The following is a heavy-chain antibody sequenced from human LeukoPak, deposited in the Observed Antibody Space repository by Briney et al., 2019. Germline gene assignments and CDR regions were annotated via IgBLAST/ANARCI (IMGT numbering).Heavy chain of an antibody. CDR2: IIPILGIA. CDR1: GYTFTGYY. J-gene: IGHJ6*02. CDR3: ASQLRFLEWLPYYYYGMDV. Sequence: SVKVSCKASGYTFTGYYMHWVRQAPGQGLEWMGRIIPILGIANYAQKFQGRVTITADKSTSTAYMELSSLRSEDTAVYYCASQLRFLEWLPYYYYGMDVWGQGTTVTVSS. D-gene: IGHD3-3*01. V-gene: IGHV1-69*02.